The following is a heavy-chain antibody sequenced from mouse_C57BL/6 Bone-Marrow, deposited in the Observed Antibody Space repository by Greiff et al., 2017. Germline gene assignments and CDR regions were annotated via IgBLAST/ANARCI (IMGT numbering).Heavy chain of an antibody. CDR2: IDSSDSYT. J-gene: IGHJ1*03. CDR1: GYTFTSYW. Sequence: VQLPQPGAELVRPGTSVKLSCKASGYTFTSYWMPWVKQRPGQGLEWIGVIDSSDSYTNYNQKFKGKATMTVDTSSSTAYMQLSSLTSEDSAVYYCARRVYFDVWGTGTTVTVSS. CDR3: ARRVYFDV. V-gene: IGHV1-59*01.